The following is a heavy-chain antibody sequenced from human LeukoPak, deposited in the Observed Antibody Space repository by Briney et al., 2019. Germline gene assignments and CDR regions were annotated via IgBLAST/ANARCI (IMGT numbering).Heavy chain of an antibody. CDR1: GGSISSSSYY. J-gene: IGHJ5*02. CDR3: ARRGIAVAGPIRT. Sequence: KASETLSLTCTVSGGSISSSSYYWGWIRQPPGKGLEWIGEINHSGSTNYNPSLKSRVTISVDTSKNQFSLKLSSVTAADTAVYYCARRGIAVAGPIRTWGQGTLVTVSS. V-gene: IGHV4-39*07. D-gene: IGHD6-19*01. CDR2: INHSGST.